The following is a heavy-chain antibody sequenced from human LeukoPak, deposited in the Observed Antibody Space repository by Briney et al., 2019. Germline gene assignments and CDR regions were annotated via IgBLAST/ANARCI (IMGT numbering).Heavy chain of an antibody. CDR1: GFTFSSYS. CDR3: AKDIGRVDTASTYMDV. D-gene: IGHD5-18*01. Sequence: PGRSLRLSCAASGFTFSSYSMNWVRQAPGKGLEWLSHISSSSSIIYYADSVKGRSTISRDNAKNSLYLQMNSLRAEDTAVYYCAKDIGRVDTASTYMDVWGKGTTVTISS. V-gene: IGHV3-48*01. CDR2: ISSSSSII. J-gene: IGHJ6*03.